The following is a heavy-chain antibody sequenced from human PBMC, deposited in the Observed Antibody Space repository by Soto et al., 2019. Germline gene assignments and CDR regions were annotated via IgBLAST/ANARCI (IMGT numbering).Heavy chain of an antibody. D-gene: IGHD2-15*01. Sequence: GESLKISCKGSGYSFTSYWIGWVRQMPGKGLEWMGIIYPGDSDTRYSPSFQGQVTMSADKSISTAYLQWSSLKASDTAMYYCARRGFCSGGTCPFHFDYWGQGALVTVSS. V-gene: IGHV5-51*01. CDR1: GYSFTSYW. CDR2: IYPGDSDT. J-gene: IGHJ4*02. CDR3: ARRGFCSGGTCPFHFDY.